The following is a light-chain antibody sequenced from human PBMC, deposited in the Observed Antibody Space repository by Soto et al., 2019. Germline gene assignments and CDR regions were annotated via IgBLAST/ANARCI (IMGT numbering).Light chain of an antibody. CDR2: GAS. Sequence: EIVMTQSPATLSVSPGERATQSCRASQSVSRNLAWYQQKPGQAPRLLIYGASTRASGIPARFSGRGSGTELCITISRLPSGHLAVYYWHQYNNWWTFGQGTKFEIQ. J-gene: IGKJ1*01. CDR1: QSVSRN. V-gene: IGKV3-15*01. CDR3: HQYNNWWT.